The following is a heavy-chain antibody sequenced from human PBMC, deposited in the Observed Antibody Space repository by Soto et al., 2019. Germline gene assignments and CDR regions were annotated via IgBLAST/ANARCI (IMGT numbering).Heavy chain of an antibody. CDR1: GGSISSSSYY. J-gene: IGHJ6*03. CDR3: PRQVYYYYYYMDV. Sequence: QLQLQESGPGLVKPSETLSLTCTVSGGSISSSSYYWGWIRQPPGKGLEWIGSIYYSGSTYYNPFLKSRVTLSVDTSKNQFSLKLSSVTAADTAVYYCPRQVYYYYYYMDVWGQGTTVTVSS. CDR2: IYYSGST. V-gene: IGHV4-39*01.